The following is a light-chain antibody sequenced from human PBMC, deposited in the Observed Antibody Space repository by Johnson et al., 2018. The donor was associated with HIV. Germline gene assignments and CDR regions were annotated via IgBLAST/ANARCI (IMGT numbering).Light chain of an antibody. CDR2: DNN. J-gene: IGLJ1*01. CDR1: SSNIGNNY. CDR3: GAWDSSLSAHFA. V-gene: IGLV1-51*01. Sequence: QAVLTQPPSVSAAPGQKVTISCSGSSSNIGNNYVSWYQQLPGTAPKLLIYDNNKRPSGIPDRFSGSKSGTSATLGITGLQTGDEADYYCGAWDSSLSAHFAFRTASKVTV.